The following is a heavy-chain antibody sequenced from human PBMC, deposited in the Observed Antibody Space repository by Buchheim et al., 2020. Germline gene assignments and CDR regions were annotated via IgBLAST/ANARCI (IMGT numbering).Heavy chain of an antibody. D-gene: IGHD4-17*01. CDR3: ASPAGYAYGDSPLDS. V-gene: IGHV3-30*03. Sequence: QVQLVESGGGVVQPGRSLRLSCAASGFSFSTYDMHWVRQAPGKGLEWVAVISFDGKTQDYTDSVKGGFTISRDNSKNTLYLQMDSLRPEDTALYYCASPAGYAYGDSPLDSWGQGTL. CDR2: ISFDGKTQ. J-gene: IGHJ4*02. CDR1: GFSFSTYD.